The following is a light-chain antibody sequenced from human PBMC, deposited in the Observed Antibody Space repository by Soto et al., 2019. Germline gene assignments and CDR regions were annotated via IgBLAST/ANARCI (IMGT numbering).Light chain of an antibody. CDR1: PPISDY. V-gene: IGKV1-39*01. CDR2: AAS. J-gene: IGKJ4*01. CDR3: QQTYAAPLT. Sequence: DIRMTQSPSSLSAFVGDTVTITCQTGPPISDYLNWYQQKPGQAPTLFISAASTLHSGVPSRFSGSGKGTHFTLSISDLRPEDFATYYCQQTYAAPLTFGGGTRVEI.